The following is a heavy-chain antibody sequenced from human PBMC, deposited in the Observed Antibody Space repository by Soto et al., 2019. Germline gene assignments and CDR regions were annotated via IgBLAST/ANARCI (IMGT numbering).Heavy chain of an antibody. CDR2: INPNSGGT. V-gene: IGHV1-2*02. CDR1: GYIFTDYY. J-gene: IGHJ4*02. D-gene: IGHD5-12*01. Sequence: QVQLVQSGAEVKKPGASVKVSCKTSGYIFTDYYMHWVRQAPGQGLEWMGWINPNSGGTNYAQKFQGRVTMTRDTSINTAYMELSSLRSDDTAVYYCARPAGNSGFLRYFDCWGQGTLVTVSS. CDR3: ARPAGNSGFLRYFDC.